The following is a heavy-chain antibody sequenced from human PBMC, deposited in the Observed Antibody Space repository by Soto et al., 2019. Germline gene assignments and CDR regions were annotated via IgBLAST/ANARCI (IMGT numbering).Heavy chain of an antibody. CDR3: ARDLMPMIVVVTPNDAFDI. CDR2: IWYDGSNK. Sequence: QVQLVESGGGVVQHGRSLRLSCTASGFTFSSYGMHWVRQAPGKGLKWVAVIWYDGSNKYYADSVKGRFTISRDNSKNTLYLQMNSLRAEDTAVYYCARDLMPMIVVVTPNDAFDIWGQGTMVTVSS. D-gene: IGHD3-22*01. CDR1: GFTFSSYG. V-gene: IGHV3-33*01. J-gene: IGHJ3*02.